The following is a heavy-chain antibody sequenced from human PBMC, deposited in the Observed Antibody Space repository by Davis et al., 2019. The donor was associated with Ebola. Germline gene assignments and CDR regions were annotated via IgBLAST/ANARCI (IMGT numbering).Heavy chain of an antibody. CDR3: ASPYYDFWSGGYYYYGMDV. Sequence: ESLKISCAASGFTFSDYYMSWIRQPPGKGLEWIGSIYYSGSTYYNPSLKSRVTISVDTSKNQFSLKLSSVTAADTAVYYCASPYYDFWSGGYYYYGMDVWGQGTTVTVSS. D-gene: IGHD3-3*01. J-gene: IGHJ6*02. CDR2: IYYSGST. CDR1: GFTFSDYY. V-gene: IGHV4-38-2*01.